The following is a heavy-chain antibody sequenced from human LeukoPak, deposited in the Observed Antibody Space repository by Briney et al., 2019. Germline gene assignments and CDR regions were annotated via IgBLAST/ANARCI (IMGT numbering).Heavy chain of an antibody. D-gene: IGHD4/OR15-4a*01. CDR2: ISYDGSDK. CDR3: AKERDYGPADY. CDR1: GFTFSRYG. J-gene: IGHJ4*02. Sequence: PGGSLRLSCAASGFTFSRYGMHWVRQAPGKGLEWVAVISYDGSDKYYADSVKGRFTVSRDNSKNTLFLQMNSLRAEDTAIYYCAKERDYGPADYWGQGTLVTVSS. V-gene: IGHV3-30*18.